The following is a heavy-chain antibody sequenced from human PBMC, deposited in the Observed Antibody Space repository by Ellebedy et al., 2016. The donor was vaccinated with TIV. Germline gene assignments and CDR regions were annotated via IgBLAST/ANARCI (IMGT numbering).Heavy chain of an antibody. Sequence: GESLKISCVASGFTFSGYAMSWVRQAPGKGLEWVSGINNGGRITSYADSVKGRFTISRDNSRSTLYLQMNSLRAEDSAVYYCAKDMVFGDGKWEIDVWGQGTTVTVSS. CDR2: INNGGRIT. CDR1: GFTFSGYA. CDR3: AKDMVFGDGKWEIDV. V-gene: IGHV3-23*01. J-gene: IGHJ6*02. D-gene: IGHD1-26*01.